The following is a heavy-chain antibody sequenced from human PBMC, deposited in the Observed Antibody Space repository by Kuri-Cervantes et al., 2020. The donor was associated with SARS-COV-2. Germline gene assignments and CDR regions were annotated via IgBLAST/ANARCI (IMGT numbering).Heavy chain of an antibody. CDR2: ISGSGGST. CDR3: AKPYGDYFGPNDY. J-gene: IGHJ4*02. D-gene: IGHD4-17*01. Sequence: GESLKISCAASGFTFSSYAMSWVRQAPGKGLEWVSAISGSGGSTYYADSVKGRFTISRDNSKNTLYLQMNSLRAKDTAVYYCAKPYGDYFGPNDYWGQGTLVTVSS. CDR1: GFTFSSYA. V-gene: IGHV3-23*01.